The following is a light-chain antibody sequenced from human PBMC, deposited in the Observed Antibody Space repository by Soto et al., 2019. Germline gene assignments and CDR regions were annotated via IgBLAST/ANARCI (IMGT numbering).Light chain of an antibody. CDR1: SSDVGSYNL. CDR2: EGS. CDR3: SSYTTSAPYV. Sequence: QPASVSGSPGQSITISCAGTSSDVGSYNLVSWYQQHPGKAPQLMIYEGSKRPSGVSNRFSGSKSGNTASLTISGLRTEDEADYYCSSYTTSAPYVFGSGTKVTVL. J-gene: IGLJ1*01. V-gene: IGLV2-14*02.